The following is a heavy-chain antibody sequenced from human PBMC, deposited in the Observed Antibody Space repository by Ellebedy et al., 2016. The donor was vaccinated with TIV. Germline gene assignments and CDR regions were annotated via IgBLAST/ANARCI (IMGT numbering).Heavy chain of an antibody. CDR1: GFTFSSYA. Sequence: PGGSLRLSCAASGFTFSSYAMHWVRQAPGKGLEWVAVISYDGSNKYYADSVKGRFTISRDNSKNTLYLQMNSLRAEDTAVYYCARDLRFGGVIVIKGGMDVWGQGTTVTVSS. CDR3: ARDLRFGGVIVIKGGMDV. J-gene: IGHJ6*02. CDR2: ISYDGSNK. V-gene: IGHV3-30-3*01. D-gene: IGHD3-16*02.